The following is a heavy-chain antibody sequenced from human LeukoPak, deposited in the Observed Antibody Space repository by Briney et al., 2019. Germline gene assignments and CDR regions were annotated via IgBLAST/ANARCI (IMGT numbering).Heavy chain of an antibody. Sequence: SETLSLTCAVYGGSFSGYYWSWIRQPPGKGLEWIGEINHSGSTNYNPSLKSRVTISVDTSKNQFSLKLSSVTAADTAVYYCARSVIMVDYWGQGTLVTVSS. CDR1: GGSFSGYY. D-gene: IGHD3-3*01. J-gene: IGHJ4*02. CDR3: ARSVIMVDY. CDR2: INHSGST. V-gene: IGHV4-34*01.